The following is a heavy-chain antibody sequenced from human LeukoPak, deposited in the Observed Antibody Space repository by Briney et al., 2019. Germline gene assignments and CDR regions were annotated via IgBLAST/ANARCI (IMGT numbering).Heavy chain of an antibody. J-gene: IGHJ4*02. Sequence: GGSLRLSCAASGFTVSSNYMSWVRQAPGKGLEWVSVIYSGGSTYYADSVKGRFTISRDNSKNTLYLQMNSLRAEDTAVYYCARGGRRLQFSHYFDYWGQGTLITVSS. CDR2: IYSGGST. CDR3: ARGGRRLQFSHYFDY. D-gene: IGHD5-24*01. CDR1: GFTVSSNY. V-gene: IGHV3-53*01.